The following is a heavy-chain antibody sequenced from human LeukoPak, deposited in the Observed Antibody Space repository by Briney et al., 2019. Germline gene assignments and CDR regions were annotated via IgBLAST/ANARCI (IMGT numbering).Heavy chain of an antibody. V-gene: IGHV2-70*11. J-gene: IGHJ3*02. D-gene: IGHD2-21*02. Sequence: SGPTLVNPTQTLTLTCTFSGFSLSTSGMCVSWIRQPPGKALGWLARIDWDDDKYYSTSLKTRLTISKDTSKNQVVLTMTNMDPVDTATYYCARIRLAAYCGGDCYSRDAFDIWGQGTMVTVSS. CDR3: ARIRLAAYCGGDCYSRDAFDI. CDR2: IDWDDDK. CDR1: GFSLSTSGMC.